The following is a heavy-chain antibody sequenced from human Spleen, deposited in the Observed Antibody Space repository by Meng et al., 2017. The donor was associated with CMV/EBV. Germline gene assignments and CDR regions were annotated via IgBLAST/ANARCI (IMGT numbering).Heavy chain of an antibody. J-gene: IGHJ4*02. Sequence: CAVSGGSIRSSNLWTWVRQVPGKGLEWSGEVYHSGSTNYNPSLKSRVTISVDKFKNKVYLKLTSVTDEEKEVYYCARVATGHNYFDYWGQGTLVTVSS. D-gene: IGHD1-14*01. CDR2: VYHSGST. CDR1: GGSIRSSNL. CDR3: ARVATGHNYFDY. V-gene: IGHV4-4*02.